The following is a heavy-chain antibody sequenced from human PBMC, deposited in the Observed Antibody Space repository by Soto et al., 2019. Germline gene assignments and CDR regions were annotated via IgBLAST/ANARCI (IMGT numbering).Heavy chain of an antibody. CDR1: GFTFISYW. D-gene: IGHD2-15*01. Sequence: EVQLVESGGGLVQPGGSLRLSCAASGFTFISYWMSWVRQAPGKGLEGVANIKQDGSEKYYVDSVKGRFTISRDNAKNSLYLQMNSLRAEDTAVYYCAREDIVVVVAATLFDYWGQGTLVTVSS. V-gene: IGHV3-7*01. J-gene: IGHJ4*02. CDR3: AREDIVVVVAATLFDY. CDR2: IKQDGSEK.